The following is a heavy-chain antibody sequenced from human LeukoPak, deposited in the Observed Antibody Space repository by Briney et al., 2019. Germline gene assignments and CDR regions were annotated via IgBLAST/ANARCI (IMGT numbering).Heavy chain of an antibody. D-gene: IGHD5/OR15-5a*01. Sequence: SETLSLTCAVSGGSISSGGYSWSWIRQPPGKGLEWIGYIYHSGSTYYNPSLKSRVIISLDTSKNHFSLTLTSVTAADTAVYYCAKGNPFYDYWGQGTLVTVSS. J-gene: IGHJ4*02. CDR1: GGSISSGGYS. V-gene: IGHV4-30-2*01. CDR3: AKGNPFYDY. CDR2: IYHSGST.